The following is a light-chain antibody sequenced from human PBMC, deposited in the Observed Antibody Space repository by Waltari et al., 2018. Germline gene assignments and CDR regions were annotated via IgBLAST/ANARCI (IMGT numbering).Light chain of an antibody. CDR1: SSDVGSYNY. CDR2: EVT. V-gene: IGLV2-8*01. Sequence: QSALTQPPSASGSRGQSVTISCTVTSSDVGSYNYVSWYQQHPGKAPKLMIYEVTKRPSGVPDRFSGSKSGNTASLTVSGLQAEDEADYYCSSYAGSNNVIFGGGTRLTVL. J-gene: IGLJ2*01. CDR3: SSYAGSNNVI.